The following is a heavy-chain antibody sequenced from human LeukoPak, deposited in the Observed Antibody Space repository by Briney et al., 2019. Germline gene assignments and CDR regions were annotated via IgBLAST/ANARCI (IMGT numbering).Heavy chain of an antibody. CDR1: GFTFSSSA. J-gene: IGHJ4*02. CDR2: ITGSGGST. Sequence: PGGSLRLSCAASGFTFSSSAMNWVRQAPGTGLEWVSTITGSGGSTYYAGSVKGRFTISRDNSKNTLYLQMNSLRAEDTAVYYYANIAAAGGGLWGQGTLVTVSS. D-gene: IGHD6-13*01. V-gene: IGHV3-23*01. CDR3: ANIAAAGGGL.